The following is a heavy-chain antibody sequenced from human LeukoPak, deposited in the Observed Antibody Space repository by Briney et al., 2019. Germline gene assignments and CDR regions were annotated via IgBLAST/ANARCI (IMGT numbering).Heavy chain of an antibody. V-gene: IGHV4-31*03. CDR2: IYYSGST. Sequence: SQTLSLTCTVSGGSISSGGYYWRWIRQHPGKGLEWIGYIYYSGSTYYNPSLKSRVTISVDTSKNQFSLKLSSVTAADTAVYYCARAQTGIVSNWFDPWGQGTLVIVSS. J-gene: IGHJ5*02. D-gene: IGHD1-1*01. CDR3: ARAQTGIVSNWFDP. CDR1: GGSISSGGYY.